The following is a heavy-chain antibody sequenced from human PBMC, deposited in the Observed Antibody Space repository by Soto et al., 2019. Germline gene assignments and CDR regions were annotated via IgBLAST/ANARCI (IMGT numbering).Heavy chain of an antibody. Sequence: EVQLLESGGGLVQPGGSLRLSCAASGFTFSSYAMSWVRQTPGERLEWVSSIRGSGDRTYYADSVKGRLTISRDNSKNKLYLQMNDLRAEDTPIYYSPKQNGSGTPFYYAKDVWGQGTTVNVSS. CDR2: IRGSGDRT. D-gene: IGHD1-1*01. CDR1: GFTFSSYA. CDR3: PKQNGSGTPFYYAKDV. J-gene: IGHJ6*02. V-gene: IGHV3-23*01.